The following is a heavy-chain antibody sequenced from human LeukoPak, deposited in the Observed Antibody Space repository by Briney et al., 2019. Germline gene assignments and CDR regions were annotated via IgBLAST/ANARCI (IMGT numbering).Heavy chain of an antibody. D-gene: IGHD2-15*01. CDR2: IYYSGST. CDR3: ARRGLTYCSGGSCLLDY. Sequence: SETLSLTCTVSGGSISSSSYYWGWIRQPPGKGLEWIGSIYYSGSTYYNPSLKSRVTISVDTSKNQFSLKLSSVTAADTAVYYCARRGLTYCSGGSCLLDYWGQGTLVTVSS. V-gene: IGHV4-39*01. J-gene: IGHJ4*02. CDR1: GGSISSSSYY.